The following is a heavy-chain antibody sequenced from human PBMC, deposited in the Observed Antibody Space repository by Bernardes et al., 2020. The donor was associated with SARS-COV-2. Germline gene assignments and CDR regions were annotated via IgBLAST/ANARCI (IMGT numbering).Heavy chain of an antibody. CDR3: ARDRQYSSSWKVNYYYGMDV. CDR2: INPNSGGT. CDR1: GYTFTGYY. V-gene: IGHV1-2*04. J-gene: IGHJ6*02. Sequence: ASVKVSCKASGYTFTGYYMHWVRQAPGQGLEWMGWINPNSGGTNYAQKFQGWVTMTRDTSISTAYMELSRLRSDDTAVYYCARDRQYSSSWKVNYYYGMDVWGQGTTVTVSS. D-gene: IGHD6-13*01.